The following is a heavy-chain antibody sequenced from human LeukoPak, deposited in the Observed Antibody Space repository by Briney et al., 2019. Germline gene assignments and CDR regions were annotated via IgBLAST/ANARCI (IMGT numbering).Heavy chain of an antibody. CDR1: GYTFTSCG. V-gene: IGHV1-18*04. D-gene: IGHD1-1*01. J-gene: IGHJ6*04. CDR2: ISAYNGNT. Sequence: ASVKVSCKASGYTFTSCGISWVRQAPGQGLEWMGWISAYNGNTNYAQKLQGRVTMTTDTSTSTAYMELRSLRSDDTAVYYCARDNEGYYYYGMDVWGKGTTVTVSS. CDR3: ARDNEGYYYYGMDV.